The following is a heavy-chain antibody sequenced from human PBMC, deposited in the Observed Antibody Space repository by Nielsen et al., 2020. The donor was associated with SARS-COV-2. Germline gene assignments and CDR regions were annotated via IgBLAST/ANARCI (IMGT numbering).Heavy chain of an antibody. CDR2: ISVSGGST. CDR3: VYGVLES. J-gene: IGHJ4*02. CDR1: EFTVSRTY. Sequence: GGSLRLSCEVSEFTVSRTYMSWVRQAPGKGLEWVSSISVSGGSTYYADSVKGRFTISRDNSKNSLFLQLNNLRAEDTAVYYCVYGVLESWGQGTLVIVSS. V-gene: IGHV3-23*01. D-gene: IGHD3-16*01.